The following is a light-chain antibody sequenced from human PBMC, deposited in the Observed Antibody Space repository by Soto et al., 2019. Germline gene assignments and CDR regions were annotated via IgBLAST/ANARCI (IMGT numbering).Light chain of an antibody. V-gene: IGLV2-14*01. J-gene: IGLJ2*01. CDR2: DVS. Sequence: QSALTQPASVSGSPGQSITISCTGTSSDVGGYNYVSWYQQHPGKAPKLMIYDVSNRPSGVSKRFSGSTSGNTASLTISGHQAEDEADYYCSSYTSSSTVVFGGGTQLTVL. CDR3: SSYTSSSTVV. CDR1: SSDVGGYNY.